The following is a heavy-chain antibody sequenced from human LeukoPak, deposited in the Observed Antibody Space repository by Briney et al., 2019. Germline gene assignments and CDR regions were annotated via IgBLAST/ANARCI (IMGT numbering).Heavy chain of an antibody. D-gene: IGHD3-16*01. CDR2: MNHNSGNT. J-gene: IGHJ4*02. V-gene: IGHV1-8*01. Sequence: ASVKVSCKASGYTFTSYDINWVRQATGQGLEWMGWMNHNSGNTGYAQKFQGRVTMTRNTSISTAYMELSSLRSEDTAVYYCARYSRRYGGVIGYWGQGTLVTVSS. CDR3: ARYSRRYGGVIGY. CDR1: GYTFTSYD.